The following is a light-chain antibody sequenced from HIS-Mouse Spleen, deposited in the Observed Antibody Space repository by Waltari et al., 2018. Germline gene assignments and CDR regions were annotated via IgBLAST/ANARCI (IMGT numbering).Light chain of an antibody. Sequence: DIQMTQSPSTLSASVGDRVPTPCRASQRISSWLAWYQQKPGKAPKLLIYKASSLESGVPSRFSGSGSGTEFTLTISSLQPDDFATYYCQQYNSYTWTFGQGTKVEIK. V-gene: IGKV1-5*03. CDR1: QRISSW. CDR2: KAS. CDR3: QQYNSYTWT. J-gene: IGKJ1*01.